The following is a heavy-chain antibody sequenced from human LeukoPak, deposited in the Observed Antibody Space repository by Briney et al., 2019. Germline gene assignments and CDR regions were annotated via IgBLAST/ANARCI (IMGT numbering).Heavy chain of an antibody. V-gene: IGHV3-7*01. D-gene: IGHD3-22*01. CDR3: ARDLYRIVVVPHYFDY. J-gene: IGHJ4*02. CDR2: IKKDGSEK. CDR1: GFTFSSYW. Sequence: GGSLRLSRAASGFTFSSYWMSWVRQAPGKGLEWVANIKKDGSEKYYVDSVKGRFTISRDNAKNSLYLQMNSLRAEDTAVYYCARDLYRIVVVPHYFDYWGQGTLVTVSS.